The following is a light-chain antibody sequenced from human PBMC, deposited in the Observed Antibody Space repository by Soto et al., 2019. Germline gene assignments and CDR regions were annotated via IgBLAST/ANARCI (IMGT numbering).Light chain of an antibody. CDR2: VAS. V-gene: IGKV1-39*01. CDR3: QQSYGTPIT. J-gene: IGKJ5*01. Sequence: DIQMTQSPSSVSASVGDRVSITCRASQSISRYLNWYQQKPGKAPNLLIYVASSLQSEVPSRFSGSGSRTDFTLTITSLQPEDFATYYCQQSYGTPITFGQGTRLEIK. CDR1: QSISRY.